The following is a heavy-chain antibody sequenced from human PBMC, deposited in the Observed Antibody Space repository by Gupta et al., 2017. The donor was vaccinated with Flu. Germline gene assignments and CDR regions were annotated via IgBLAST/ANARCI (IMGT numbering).Heavy chain of an antibody. CDR2: INPNSGGS. J-gene: IGHJ4*02. CDR1: GYTVIDSD. CDR3: ARERVRYTSITSSELDF. V-gene: IGHV1-2*02. Sequence: QVQLGQSGADVQKPGASVKVSRRTSGYTVIDSDLQWGRQVPGQGLEWMAWINPNSGGSNYTQKFQGRVTRTRATSTTTSYLELNGLRSDVTAVYFCARERVRYTSITSSELDFWGQGTLVTVSS. D-gene: IGHD1-20*01.